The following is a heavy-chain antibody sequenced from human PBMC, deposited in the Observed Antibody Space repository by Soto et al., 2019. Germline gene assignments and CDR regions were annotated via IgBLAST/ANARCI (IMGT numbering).Heavy chain of an antibody. V-gene: IGHV1-2*04. CDR3: ARTASYSSSWTPWAFDI. Sequence: ASVKVSCKASGYTFTGYYMHWVRQAPGQGLEWMGWINPNSGGTNYAQKFQGWVTMTRDTSISTAYMELSRLRSDDTAAYYCARTASYSSSWTPWAFDIWGQGTMVTVS. J-gene: IGHJ3*02. CDR1: GYTFTGYY. D-gene: IGHD6-13*01. CDR2: INPNSGGT.